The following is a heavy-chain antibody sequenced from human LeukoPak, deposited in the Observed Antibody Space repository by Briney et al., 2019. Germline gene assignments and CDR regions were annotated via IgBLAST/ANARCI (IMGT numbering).Heavy chain of an antibody. J-gene: IGHJ4*02. CDR2: ISSSGSTI. CDR3: ARGGYYGSGTTDY. Sequence: GGSLRLSCAASGFTFSSYSMNWVRQAPGKGLEWVSYISSSGSTIYYADSVKGRFTISRDNAKNSLYLQMNSLRAEDTAVYYCARGGYYGSGTTDYWGQGTLVTVSS. D-gene: IGHD3-10*01. CDR1: GFTFSSYS. V-gene: IGHV3-48*04.